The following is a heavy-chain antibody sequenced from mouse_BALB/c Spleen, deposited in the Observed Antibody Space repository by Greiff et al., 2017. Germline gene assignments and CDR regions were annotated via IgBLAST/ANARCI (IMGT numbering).Heavy chain of an antibody. J-gene: IGHJ4*01. CDR2: ISYSGST. V-gene: IGHV3-8*02. D-gene: IGHD2-14*01. CDR3: ARRYRYDAPYAMDY. Sequence: EVKLMESGPSLVKPSQTLSLTCSVTGDSITSCYWNWIRKFPGNKLEYMGYISYSGSTYYNPSLKSRISITRDTSKNQYYLQLNSVTTEDTATYYCARRYRYDAPYAMDYWGQGTSVTVSS. CDR1: GDSITSCY.